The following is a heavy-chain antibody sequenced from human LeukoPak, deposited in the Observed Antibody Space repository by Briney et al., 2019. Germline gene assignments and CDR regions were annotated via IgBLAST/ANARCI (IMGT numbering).Heavy chain of an antibody. J-gene: IGHJ4*02. CDR3: ARDSQGTWYNWNDKFDY. CDR2: INPNSGGT. CDR1: GYTFTGYY. D-gene: IGHD1-1*01. V-gene: IGHV1-2*02. Sequence: ASVKVSCKASGYTFTGYYMHWVRQAPGQGLEWMGWINPNSGGTNYAQKFQGRVTMTRDTSINTAYMELSRLRSDDTAVYYCARDSQGTWYNWNDKFDYWGLGTLVTVSS.